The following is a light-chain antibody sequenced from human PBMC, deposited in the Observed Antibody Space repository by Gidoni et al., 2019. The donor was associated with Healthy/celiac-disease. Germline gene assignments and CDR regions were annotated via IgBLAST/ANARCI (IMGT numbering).Light chain of an antibody. Sequence: DIVMTQSPDSWAVSLGERATITCKSRRTLLRTSDNKNCLAWYQLKPGQPPTVLIYEASTRESGVPDRFSGSGSGTDFTLSISSLQAEDVAVYYCQQYFSNPMYTFXQXTKLEI. V-gene: IGKV4-1*01. CDR3: QQYFSNPMYT. J-gene: IGKJ2*01. CDR1: RTLLRTSDNKNC. CDR2: EAS.